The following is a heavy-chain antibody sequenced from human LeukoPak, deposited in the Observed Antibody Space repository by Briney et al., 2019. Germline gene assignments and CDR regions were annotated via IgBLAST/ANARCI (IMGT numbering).Heavy chain of an antibody. Sequence: ASVKVSCKASGYTFTSYGISWVRQAPGQGLEWMGWISAYNGNTSYAQKLQGRVTMTTDTSMSTAYMELRSLRSDDTAVYYCARGGFIAVAGYFDYWGQGTLVTVSS. CDR3: ARGGFIAVAGYFDY. CDR1: GYTFTSYG. J-gene: IGHJ4*02. V-gene: IGHV1-18*01. CDR2: ISAYNGNT. D-gene: IGHD6-19*01.